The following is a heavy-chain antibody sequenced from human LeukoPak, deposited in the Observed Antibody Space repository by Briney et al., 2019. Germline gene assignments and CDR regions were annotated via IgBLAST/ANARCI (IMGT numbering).Heavy chain of an antibody. D-gene: IGHD6-6*01. J-gene: IGHJ5*02. CDR3: AREKARPNWFDP. CDR2: IYYSGST. CDR1: GGSISSGGYS. Sequence: PSETLSLTCAVSGGSISSGGYSWSWIRQPPGKGLEWIGYIYYSGSTYYNPSLKSRVTISVDTSKNQFSLKLSSVTAADTAVYYRAREKARPNWFDPWGQGTLVTVSS. V-gene: IGHV4-30-4*07.